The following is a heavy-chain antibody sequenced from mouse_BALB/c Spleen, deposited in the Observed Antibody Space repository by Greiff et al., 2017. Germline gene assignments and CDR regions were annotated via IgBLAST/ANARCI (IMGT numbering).Heavy chain of an antibody. D-gene: IGHD1-1*01. CDR2: INSNGGTT. CDR3: TRDGGSSPAWFAY. V-gene: IGHV5-6-3*01. CDR1: GFTFSSYG. Sequence: EVKLMESGGGLVQPGGSLKLSCAASGFTFSSYGMSWVRQTPDKRLELVATINSNGGTTYYPDSVKGRFTISRDNAKNTLYLQMSSLKSEDTAMYDCTRDGGSSPAWFAYWGQGTTLTVSS. J-gene: IGHJ2*01.